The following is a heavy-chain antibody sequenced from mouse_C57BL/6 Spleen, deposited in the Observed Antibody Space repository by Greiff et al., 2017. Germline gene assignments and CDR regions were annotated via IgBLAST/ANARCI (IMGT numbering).Heavy chain of an antibody. J-gene: IGHJ4*01. V-gene: IGHV1-26*01. CDR3: ARGDYYGMDAMGY. CDR1: GYTFTDYY. D-gene: IGHD1-1*01. CDR2: INPNNGGT. Sequence: VQLQQSGPELVKPGASVKISCKASGYTFTDYYMNWVKQSHGKSLEWIGDINPNNGGTSYNQKFKGKATLTVDKSSSTAYMELRSLSSEDSAVYYCARGDYYGMDAMGYWGQEASVTVSS.